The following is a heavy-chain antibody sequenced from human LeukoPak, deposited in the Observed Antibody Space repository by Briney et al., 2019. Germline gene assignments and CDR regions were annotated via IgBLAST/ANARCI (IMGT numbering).Heavy chain of an antibody. D-gene: IGHD3-10*01. CDR2: IKQDGSEK. CDR3: AKARDGFGELYTAFDI. Sequence: PGRSLRLSCTASGFTFDVYGTSWFRQAPGKGLEWVANIKQDGSEKNYVDSVKGRFTISRDNAKNSLYLQMNSLRAEDMALYYCAKARDGFGELYTAFDIWGQGTMVTVSS. V-gene: IGHV3-7*03. J-gene: IGHJ3*02. CDR1: GFTFDVYG.